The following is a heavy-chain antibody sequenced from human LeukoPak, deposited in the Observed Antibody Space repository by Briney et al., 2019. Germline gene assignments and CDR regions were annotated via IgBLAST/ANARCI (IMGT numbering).Heavy chain of an antibody. Sequence: ASVKVSCKASGYTFTSYGISWVRQAPGQGLEWMGWISAYNGNTNYAQKFQGRVTITADESTSTAYMELSSLRSEDTAVYYCARGTTYYDFWSGYPPTEYYGMDVWGQGTTVTVSS. CDR1: GYTFTSYG. CDR2: ISAYNGNT. D-gene: IGHD3-3*01. J-gene: IGHJ6*02. CDR3: ARGTTYYDFWSGYPPTEYYGMDV. V-gene: IGHV1-18*01.